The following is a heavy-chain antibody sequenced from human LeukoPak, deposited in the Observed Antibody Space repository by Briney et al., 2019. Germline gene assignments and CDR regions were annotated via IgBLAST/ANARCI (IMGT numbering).Heavy chain of an antibody. CDR1: GGTFSSYA. V-gene: IGHV1-69*05. J-gene: IGHJ4*02. D-gene: IGHD1-7*01. CDR2: IIPIFGTA. CDR3: ARGSGITGTFLDFDY. Sequence: SVKVSCKASGGTFSSYAISWVRQAPGQGLEWMGGIIPIFGTANYAQKFQGRVTITTDESTSTAYMELSSLRSEDTAVYYCARGSGITGTFLDFDYWGQGRLVTVSS.